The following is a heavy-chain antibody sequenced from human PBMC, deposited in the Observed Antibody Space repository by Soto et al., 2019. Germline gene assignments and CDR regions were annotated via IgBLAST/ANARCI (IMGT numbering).Heavy chain of an antibody. CDR3: AKDRGNVLLWFGESYYYYYGMDV. CDR1: GFTFSSYA. V-gene: IGHV3-23*01. CDR2: ISGSGGST. D-gene: IGHD3-10*01. J-gene: IGHJ6*02. Sequence: GGSLRLSCAASGFTFSSYAMSWVRQAPGKGLEWVSAISGSGGSTYYADSVKGRFTISRDNSKNTLYLQMNSLRAEDTAVYYGAKDRGNVLLWFGESYYYYYGMDVWGQGTTVTVSS.